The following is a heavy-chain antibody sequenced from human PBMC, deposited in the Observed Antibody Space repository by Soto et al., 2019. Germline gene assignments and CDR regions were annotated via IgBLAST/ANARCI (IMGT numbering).Heavy chain of an antibody. D-gene: IGHD6-19*01. CDR2: ITFSGNTV. J-gene: IGHJ6*02. V-gene: IGHV3-11*01. CDR1: GFTFSDSY. Sequence: LRLSCAASGFTFSDSYMSWIRQAPGKGLEWISYITFSGNTVYYADSLKGRFTISRDNAKNTLYLQMNSLRAEDTAVYYCAKDLSGWYYYGMDVWGQGTTVTVSS. CDR3: AKDLSGWYYYGMDV.